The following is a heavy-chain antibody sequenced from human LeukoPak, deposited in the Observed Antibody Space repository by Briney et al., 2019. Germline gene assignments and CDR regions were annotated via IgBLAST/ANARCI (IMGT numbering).Heavy chain of an antibody. D-gene: IGHD6-13*01. CDR1: GGSISSYY. J-gene: IGHJ5*02. Sequence: SETLSLTCTVSGGSISSYYWSWIRQPPGKGLEWIGYIYTSGSTNYNPSLKSRVTISVDTSKNQFSLKLSSVTAADTAVYYCARLLWASSSWYPNWFDPWGRGTLVTVSS. CDR2: IYTSGST. CDR3: ARLLWASSSWYPNWFDP. V-gene: IGHV4-4*09.